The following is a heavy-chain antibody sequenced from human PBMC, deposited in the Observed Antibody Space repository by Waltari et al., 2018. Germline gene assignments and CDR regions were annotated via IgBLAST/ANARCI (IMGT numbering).Heavy chain of an antibody. D-gene: IGHD2-15*01. CDR1: GFTFSSYA. V-gene: IGHV3-23*01. Sequence: EVQLLESGVGLVQPGGSLRLSCEASGFTFSSYAMSWVRQAPGKGLEWVSTINGNGGSTHYADSVKGRFTISRDNSKSTLYVQMNSLRAEDTAVYYCAKVVVSDSPDYCDYWGQGVLVAVSP. CDR3: AKVVVSDSPDYCDY. CDR2: INGNGGST. J-gene: IGHJ4*02.